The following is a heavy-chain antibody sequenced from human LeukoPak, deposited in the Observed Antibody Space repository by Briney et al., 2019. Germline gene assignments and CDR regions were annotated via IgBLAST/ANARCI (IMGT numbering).Heavy chain of an antibody. Sequence: ASVKVSCKASGYTFTSYGISWVRQAPGQGLEWMGWISAYNGNTNYAQKLQGRVTMTTDTSTSTAYMELRSPRSDDTAVYYCARALPNSNWSQGRNYFDYWGQGTLVTVSS. D-gene: IGHD6-13*01. J-gene: IGHJ4*02. CDR2: ISAYNGNT. CDR3: ARALPNSNWSQGRNYFDY. V-gene: IGHV1-18*01. CDR1: GYTFTSYG.